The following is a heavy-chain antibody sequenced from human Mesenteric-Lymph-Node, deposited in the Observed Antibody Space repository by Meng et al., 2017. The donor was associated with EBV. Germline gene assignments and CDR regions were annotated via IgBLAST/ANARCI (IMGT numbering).Heavy chain of an antibody. Sequence: GQLQASGPGPVKPSGTLALACAVPGGSISRSNWWSWVRQPPGKELEWIGEIYHSGSTNYNPSLKSRVTISVDKSKNQFSLKLSSVTAADTAVYYCARGGDMVQGAFLDYWGQGTLVTVSS. CDR1: GGSISRSNW. J-gene: IGHJ4*02. CDR3: ARGGDMVQGAFLDY. D-gene: IGHD3-10*01. CDR2: IYHSGST. V-gene: IGHV4-4*02.